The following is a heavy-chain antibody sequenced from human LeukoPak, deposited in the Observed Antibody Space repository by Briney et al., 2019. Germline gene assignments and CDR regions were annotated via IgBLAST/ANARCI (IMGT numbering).Heavy chain of an antibody. CDR3: AREMRATTSNYYYYYMDV. J-gene: IGHJ6*03. Sequence: RSSETLSLTCTVSGGSISSSSYYWGWIRQPPGKGLEWIGSIYYSGSTYYNPSLKSRVTISVDTSKNQFSLKLSSVTAADTAVYYCAREMRATTSNYYYYYMDVWGKGTTVTISS. V-gene: IGHV4-39*07. CDR2: IYYSGST. D-gene: IGHD1-26*01. CDR1: GGSISSSSYY.